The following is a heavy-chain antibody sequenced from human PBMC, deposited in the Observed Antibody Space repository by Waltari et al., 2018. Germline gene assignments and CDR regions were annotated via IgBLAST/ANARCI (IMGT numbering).Heavy chain of an antibody. J-gene: IGHJ5*02. V-gene: IGHV4-4*02. CDR3: ARDRGRGLYLDA. Sequence: QLQLQESGPGLVKPSWTLSLTCPASGDSVTSPNWWSWVRQPPQVGLEWIGPVLSTGKTNYSPSFASRVTMSLDASNNQFSLKLTSATAADTAVYYCARDRGRGLYLDAWGPGTLVTVSP. CDR2: VLSTGKT. CDR1: GDSVTSPNW. D-gene: IGHD2-15*01.